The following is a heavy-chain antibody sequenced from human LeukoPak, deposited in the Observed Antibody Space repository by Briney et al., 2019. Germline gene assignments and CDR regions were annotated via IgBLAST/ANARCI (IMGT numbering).Heavy chain of an antibody. D-gene: IGHD3-16*01. CDR3: ARGDDFSGDH. V-gene: IGHV3-21*06. Sequence: PGGSLRLSCAASGFTFSHYSMNWVRQAPGKGLEWVSSISTGSSYIYYADSVKGRFTISRDNAKNLLFLQMNGLRVEDTAVYYCARGDDFSGDHWGQGTLVTVSS. CDR1: GFTFSHYS. J-gene: IGHJ4*02. CDR2: ISTGSSYI.